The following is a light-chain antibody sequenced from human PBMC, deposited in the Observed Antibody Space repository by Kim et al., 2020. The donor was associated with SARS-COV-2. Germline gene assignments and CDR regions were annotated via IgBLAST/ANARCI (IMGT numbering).Light chain of an antibody. V-gene: IGLV3-19*01. CDR3: NSRDTSGDNVML. J-gene: IGLJ3*02. CDR1: SIRNYY. Sequence: LGQTVMITGQGDSIRNYYARWYQQRPVQAPQLLIYGKNSRPSGISDRFSGSTSGNTASLTITATQAEDEADYFCNSRDTSGDNVMLFGGGTKVTVL. CDR2: GKN.